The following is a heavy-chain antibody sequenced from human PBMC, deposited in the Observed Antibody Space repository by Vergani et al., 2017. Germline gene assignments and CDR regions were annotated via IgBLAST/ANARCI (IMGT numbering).Heavy chain of an antibody. J-gene: IGHJ4*02. CDR3: TTGGSNSWGLYYFDY. V-gene: IGHV3-15*01. Sequence: EVQLVESGGGLVKPGGSLRLSCAASGFTFSNAWMSWVRQAPGKGLEWVGRIKSKTDGGTTDYAAPVKGRFTISRDDSKNTVYLQMNSLKTEDTAVYYCTTGGSNSWGLYYFDYWGQGTLVTVSS. CDR2: IKSKTDGGTT. CDR1: GFTFSNAW. D-gene: IGHD2-2*01.